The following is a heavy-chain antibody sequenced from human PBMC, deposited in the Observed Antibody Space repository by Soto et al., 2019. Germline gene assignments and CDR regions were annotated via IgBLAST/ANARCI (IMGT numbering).Heavy chain of an antibody. CDR2: IYSSGRT. CDR1: EFTVSNNY. V-gene: IGHV3-53*01. Sequence: EVQLMESGGGLTQPGGSLRLSCETTEFTVSNNYMSWVRQAPGKGLEWVSVIYSSGRTKYADSVKGRFTLSRDDSKNTLYLQMNSLRVEDTAVYYCAKCPGRLDYYDYGMDVWGQGTTVIVSS. CDR3: AKCPGRLDYYDYGMDV. J-gene: IGHJ6*02. D-gene: IGHD3-10*02.